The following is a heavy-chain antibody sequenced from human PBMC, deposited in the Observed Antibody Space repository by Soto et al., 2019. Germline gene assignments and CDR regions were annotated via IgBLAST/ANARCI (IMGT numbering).Heavy chain of an antibody. CDR1: GGSISSGGYY. CDR3: ARHEGSYCGGDCYSIWVSGFDP. CDR2: IYYSGST. V-gene: IGHV4-39*01. D-gene: IGHD2-21*02. J-gene: IGHJ5*02. Sequence: PSETLSLTCTVSGGSISSGGYYWGWIRQPPGKGLEWIGSIYYSGSTYYNPSLKSRVTISVDTSKNQFSLKLSSVTAADTAVYYCARHEGSYCGGDCYSIWVSGFDPWGQGTLVTVSS.